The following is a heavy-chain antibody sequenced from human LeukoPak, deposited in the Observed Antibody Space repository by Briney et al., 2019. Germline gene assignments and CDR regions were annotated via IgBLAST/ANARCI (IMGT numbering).Heavy chain of an antibody. J-gene: IGHJ6*02. V-gene: IGHV4-34*01. CDR3: ATADPSIAVAGNYYYGMDV. CDR1: GGSLSGYY. D-gene: IGHD6-19*01. Sequence: SETLSLTCAVYGGSLSGYYWSWIRQPPGKGLEWIGEINHSGSTNYNPSLKSRVTISVDTSKNQFSLKLSSVTAADTAVYYCATADPSIAVAGNYYYGMDVWGQGTTVTVSS. CDR2: INHSGST.